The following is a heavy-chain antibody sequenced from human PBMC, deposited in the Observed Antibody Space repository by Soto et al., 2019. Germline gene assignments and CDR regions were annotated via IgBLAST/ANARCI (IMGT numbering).Heavy chain of an antibody. V-gene: IGHV3-72*01. D-gene: IGHD1-26*01. CDR1: GFTFSDHY. J-gene: IGHJ6*02. Sequence: GGSLRLSCAASGFTFSDHYKDWVRQAPGKGLEWVGRIRNKANSYTIEYAASVKGRFTISRDDSKNSVYLQMNSLKTEDTAVYYCARVGLWSYYGLDVWGQGTTVTVSS. CDR2: IRNKANSYTI. CDR3: ARVGLWSYYGLDV.